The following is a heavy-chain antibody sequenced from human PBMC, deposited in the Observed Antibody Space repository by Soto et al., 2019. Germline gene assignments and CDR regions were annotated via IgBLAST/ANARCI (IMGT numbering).Heavy chain of an antibody. CDR3: ARARRGTRDHVESVGRAFDY. CDR2: IIPIFGTS. CDR1: GGTFNNHA. D-gene: IGHD1-1*01. Sequence: SLRVSCKASGGTFNNHAISWVRQAPGQGLEWMGEIIPIFGTSNYAQKFQGRVTITADVSTSTVFMELSSLRSDDAAVYYCARARRGTRDHVESVGRAFDYWGQGTLVTVSS. V-gene: IGHV1-69*13. J-gene: IGHJ4*02.